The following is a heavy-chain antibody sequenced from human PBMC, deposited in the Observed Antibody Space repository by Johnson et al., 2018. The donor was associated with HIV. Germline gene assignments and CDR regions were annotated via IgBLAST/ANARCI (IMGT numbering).Heavy chain of an antibody. V-gene: IGHV3-66*01. J-gene: IGHJ3*02. CDR3: AKAYTYGAFDI. CDR1: GFSFSDYY. Sequence: VQLVESGGGLVKPGGSLRLSCAASGFSFSDYYMSWVRQAPGKGLEWVSVVYSGGSTYYADSVKGRFTISRDNSKNTLYLQMNSLRVEDTAVYYCAKAYTYGAFDIWGQGTMVTVSS. CDR2: VYSGGST. D-gene: IGHD5-18*01.